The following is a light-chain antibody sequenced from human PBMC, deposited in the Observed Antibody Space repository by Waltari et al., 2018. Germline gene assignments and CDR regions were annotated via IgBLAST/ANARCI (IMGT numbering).Light chain of an antibody. CDR3: QQRSNWPLT. Sequence: EIVLTHSPATLSFSPGERATLSCRASQSVSSYLSWSQQKPGQAPRLLIYDASNGATGIPARFSGSGSGTDFTLTISSLEPEDFAVYYCQQRSNWPLTFGGGTKVEIK. CDR1: QSVSSY. CDR2: DAS. V-gene: IGKV3-11*01. J-gene: IGKJ4*01.